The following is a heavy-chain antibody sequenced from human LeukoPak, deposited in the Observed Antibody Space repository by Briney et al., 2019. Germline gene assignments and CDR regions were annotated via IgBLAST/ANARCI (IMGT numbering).Heavy chain of an antibody. CDR2: ISYDGTIR. Sequence: GGSLRLSCAASGFSFSSCAMHWVRQAPGKGLEWVAVISYDGTIRYYADSVKGQFTISRDNSKNTLYLQMNSLRAEDTAVYYCARDQPYYYYMDVWAKGPRSPSP. V-gene: IGHV3-30-3*01. J-gene: IGHJ6*03. CDR1: GFSFSSCA. CDR3: ARDQPYYYYMDV.